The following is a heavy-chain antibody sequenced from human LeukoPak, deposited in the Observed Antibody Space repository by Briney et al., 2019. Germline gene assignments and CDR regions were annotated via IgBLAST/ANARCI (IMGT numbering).Heavy chain of an antibody. D-gene: IGHD3-22*01. V-gene: IGHV3-30*01. CDR1: GFTFSSYA. J-gene: IGHJ4*02. CDR3: AREGWDLNYYSSGYTPFDY. Sequence: GGSLRLSCAASGFTFSSYAMHWVRQAPGKGLEWVAVISYDGSNKYYADSVKGRFTISRDNSKNTLYLQMNSLRAEDTAVYYCAREGWDLNYYSSGYTPFDYWGQGTLVTVSS. CDR2: ISYDGSNK.